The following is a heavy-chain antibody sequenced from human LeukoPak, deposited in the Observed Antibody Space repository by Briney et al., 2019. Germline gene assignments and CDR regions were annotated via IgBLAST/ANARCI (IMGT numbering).Heavy chain of an antibody. CDR2: ISWNSGSI. V-gene: IGHV3-9*01. Sequence: GGSLRLSCAASGFTFDDYAMHWVRQAPGKGLEWVSGISWNSGSIGYADSVKGRFTISRDNSRNTLYLQMNSLRSEDTAVYYCAKDGAMAAAGYYFDYWGQGTLVTVSS. CDR3: AKDGAMAAAGYYFDY. J-gene: IGHJ4*02. D-gene: IGHD6-13*01. CDR1: GFTFDDYA.